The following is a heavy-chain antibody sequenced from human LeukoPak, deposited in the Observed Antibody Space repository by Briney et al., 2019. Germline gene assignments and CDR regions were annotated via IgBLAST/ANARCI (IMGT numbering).Heavy chain of an antibody. CDR3: ARAGLGAYNSVFDY. CDR2: IYYSGTT. D-gene: IGHD5-24*01. CDR1: GGSISGYY. Sequence: SETLSLTCTVSGGSISGYYWSWIRQPPGKGLEWIGYIYYSGTTNYNPSLKSRVTISVDTSKNQFSLKVTSMTAADTAVYYCARAGLGAYNSVFDYWAREAWSPSPQ. V-gene: IGHV4-59*01. J-gene: IGHJ4*02.